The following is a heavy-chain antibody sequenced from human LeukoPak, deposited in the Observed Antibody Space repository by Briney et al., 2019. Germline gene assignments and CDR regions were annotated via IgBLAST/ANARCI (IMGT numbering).Heavy chain of an antibody. J-gene: IGHJ2*01. V-gene: IGHV4-34*01. CDR1: GGSFNDYH. CDR3: ARRRIAKGDTRHWNFDL. Sequence: AETLSLTCAVYGGSFNDYHGCWIRQPPGKGLEWIGAITRTGSPNYNAPRKSRGTISGETSKNQFSLKLTAVTAGDTAVYYCARRRIAKGDTRHWNFDLWGRGTLVTVSS. D-gene: IGHD6-13*01. CDR2: ITRTGSP.